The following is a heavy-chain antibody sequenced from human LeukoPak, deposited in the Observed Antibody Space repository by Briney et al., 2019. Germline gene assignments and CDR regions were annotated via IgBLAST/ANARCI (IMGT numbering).Heavy chain of an antibody. CDR2: INSDGSST. CDR1: GFTFSSYW. D-gene: IGHD3-10*01. J-gene: IGHJ4*02. Sequence: GGSLRLSCAASGFTFSSYWMHWVRHAPGEGLVWVSRINSDGSSTNYADSVKGRFTISRDNAKNTLYLQMNSLRAEDTAVYYCARVRGSYYNGIDYWGQGTLVTVSS. V-gene: IGHV3-74*01. CDR3: ARVRGSYYNGIDY.